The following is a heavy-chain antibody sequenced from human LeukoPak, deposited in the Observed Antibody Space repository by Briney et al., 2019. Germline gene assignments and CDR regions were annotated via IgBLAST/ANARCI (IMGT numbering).Heavy chain of an antibody. CDR3: ARSPGLDTAVVNRP. V-gene: IGHV1-2*02. J-gene: IGHJ5*02. Sequence: ASVKVSCKTSGYTFTGYYIHWVRQAPGQGLEWMGWINPNSGGTNYAQNFQGRVSMTRDTSINTAYREHGRLRSDDTAVYYCARSPGLDTAVVNRPWGQGTLITVSS. CDR2: INPNSGGT. CDR1: GYTFTGYY. D-gene: IGHD5-18*01.